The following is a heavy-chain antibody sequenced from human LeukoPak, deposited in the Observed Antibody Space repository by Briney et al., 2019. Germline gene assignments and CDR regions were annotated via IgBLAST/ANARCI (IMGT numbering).Heavy chain of an antibody. V-gene: IGHV3-30*18. CDR1: GFTFSNYG. J-gene: IGHJ4*02. D-gene: IGHD6-19*01. Sequence: PGRSLRLSCAASGFTFSNYGMHWVRQAPGKGLEWVAFISYDGINKYSADSVKGRFTISRDNSKNTLYLQMNSLSAEDTAVFYCAKDRSTGWYAGFDSWGQGTLLTVSS. CDR3: AKDRSTGWYAGFDS. CDR2: ISYDGINK.